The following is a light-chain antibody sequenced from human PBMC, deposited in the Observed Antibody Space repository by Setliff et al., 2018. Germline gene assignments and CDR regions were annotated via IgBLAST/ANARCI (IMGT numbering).Light chain of an antibody. V-gene: IGLV1-40*01. CDR2: DND. CDR3: QSYDTSLSGYA. J-gene: IGLJ1*01. Sequence: SALTQPPSVSGAPGQRVTISCAGTSSNIGAGYDVQWYQQFPGAAPHLLIYDNDNRPSGVPGRFSGSKSDTSASLTITGLQAEDEADYYCQSYDTSLSGYAFGTGTKVTVL. CDR1: SSNIGAGYD.